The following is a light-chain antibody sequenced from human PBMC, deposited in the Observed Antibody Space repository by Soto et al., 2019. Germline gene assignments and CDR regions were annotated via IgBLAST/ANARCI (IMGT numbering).Light chain of an antibody. CDR3: EAWDDSLDGVV. CDR2: SNN. Sequence: QSVLTQPPSASGTPGQRVTISCSGSSSNIGSNTVNWYQLLPGTAPKLLIYSNNQRPSGVPDRFSGSKSGTSASLAISGLQSEDEADYHCEAWDDSLDGVVFGGGTKVTVL. CDR1: SSNIGSNT. V-gene: IGLV1-44*01. J-gene: IGLJ2*01.